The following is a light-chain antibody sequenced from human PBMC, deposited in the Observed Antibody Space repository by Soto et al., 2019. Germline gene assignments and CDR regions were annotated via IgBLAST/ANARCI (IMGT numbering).Light chain of an antibody. Sequence: IRMKQSPAAVSVTTGERATLTYRASQSVSSNLAWYQQKPGQAPRLLIYGASTRATGIPARFSGSGSGTEFTLTISSLQSEDFALYYCQQYNNWLWTFCQGTIVAI. J-gene: IGKJ1*01. CDR1: QSVSSN. CDR2: GAS. V-gene: IGKV3-15*01. CDR3: QQYNNWLWT.